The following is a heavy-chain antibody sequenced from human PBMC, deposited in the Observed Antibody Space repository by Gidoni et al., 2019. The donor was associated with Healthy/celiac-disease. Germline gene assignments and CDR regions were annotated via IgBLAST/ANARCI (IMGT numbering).Heavy chain of an antibody. Sequence: QVQLLQSGAEVKKPGASVTVSCKSSGYTFTGYYMHWVRQAPGQGLERMGRTNPNSGGTNYAQKFQGRVTMTRNTSISTAYMELSRLRSDDTAVYYCARDNTAMVPFDYWGQGTLVTVSS. CDR2: TNPNSGGT. V-gene: IGHV1-2*06. CDR3: ARDNTAMVPFDY. J-gene: IGHJ4*02. CDR1: GYTFTGYY. D-gene: IGHD5-18*01.